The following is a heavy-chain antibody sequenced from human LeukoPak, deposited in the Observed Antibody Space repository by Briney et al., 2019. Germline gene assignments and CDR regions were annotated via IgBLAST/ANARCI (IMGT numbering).Heavy chain of an antibody. Sequence: GGSLRLSCAASGFTFSSYSMNWVRQAPGKGLEWVSYISSSSSTIYYADSVKGRFTISRDNAKNSLYLQMNSLRAEDTAVYCCARDRLELCGASYYYYMDVWGKGTTVTVSS. CDR3: ARDRLELCGASYYYYMDV. CDR2: ISSSSSTI. J-gene: IGHJ6*03. D-gene: IGHD1-7*01. V-gene: IGHV3-48*01. CDR1: GFTFSSYS.